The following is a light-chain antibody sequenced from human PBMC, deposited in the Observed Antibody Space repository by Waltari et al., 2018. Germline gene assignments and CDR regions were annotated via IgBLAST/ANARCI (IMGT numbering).Light chain of an antibody. J-gene: IGLJ3*02. CDR2: ENK. V-gene: IGLV1-51*01. CDR3: GTWDTRLRAGV. CDR1: RFNIGNNY. Sequence: SVLTPPPSLSAAPGQTVTISCSGDRFNIGNNYVSWYQQVPGTVPKLLIYENKRRPSGIPDRVSASKSGTSATLDITGLQPGDEADYYGGTWDTRLRAGVFGGGTSLSV.